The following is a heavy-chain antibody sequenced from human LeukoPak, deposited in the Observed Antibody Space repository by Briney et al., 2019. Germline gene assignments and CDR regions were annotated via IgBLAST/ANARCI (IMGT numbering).Heavy chain of an antibody. CDR1: GFTFSSYA. CDR2: ISGSGGST. CDR3: AKGQGLAAAGLFDY. Sequence: PRGSLRLSCAASGFTFSSYAMSWVRQAPGKGLEWVSAISGSGGSTYYADSVKGRFTISRDNSKNTLYLQMNSLRAEDTAAYYCAKGQGLAAAGLFDYWGQGTLVTVSS. D-gene: IGHD6-13*01. V-gene: IGHV3-23*01. J-gene: IGHJ4*02.